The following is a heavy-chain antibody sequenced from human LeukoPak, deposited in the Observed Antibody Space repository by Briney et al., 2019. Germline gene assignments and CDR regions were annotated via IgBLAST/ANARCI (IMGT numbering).Heavy chain of an antibody. CDR2: IRYDGSNK. CDR3: AKEGYYDSSGYYYVQSFYFDY. Sequence: GGSLRLSCAASGFTFSSYGMHWVRQAPGKGLEWVAFIRYDGSNKYYADSVKGRFTISRDNSKNTLYLQMNSLRAEDTAVYYCAKEGYYDSSGYYYVQSFYFDYWGQGTLVTVSS. CDR1: GFTFSSYG. D-gene: IGHD3-22*01. J-gene: IGHJ4*02. V-gene: IGHV3-30*02.